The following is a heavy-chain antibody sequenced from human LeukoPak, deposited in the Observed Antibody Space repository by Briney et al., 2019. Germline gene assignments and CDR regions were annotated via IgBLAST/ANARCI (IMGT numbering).Heavy chain of an antibody. CDR2: IYSGGTT. D-gene: IGHD2-21*02. V-gene: IGHV3-66*01. Sequence: GGSPRLSCAASGFTVSSHYMSWVRQAPGKGLEWVSIIYSGGTTYYADSVKGRFTISRDNSKNTLYLQMDSLRVEDTAVYYCAREDCGGDCYSLPRHDAFDIWGQGTVVTVSS. J-gene: IGHJ3*02. CDR3: AREDCGGDCYSLPRHDAFDI. CDR1: GFTVSSHY.